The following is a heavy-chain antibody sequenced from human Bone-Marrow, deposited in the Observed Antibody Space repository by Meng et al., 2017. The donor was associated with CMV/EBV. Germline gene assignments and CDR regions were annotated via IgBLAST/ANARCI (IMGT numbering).Heavy chain of an antibody. CDR1: GYTFTGNY. D-gene: IGHD3-22*01. J-gene: IGHJ4*02. CDR2: INPNSGGT. CDR3: ARVGITMIAGDY. Sequence: VQLVQFGAEVKKPGASMKVSFKGSGYTFTGNYMHWVRQAPGQWLEWMGWINPNSGGTNYAQKFQGRVTMTRDTSISTAYMELSRLRSDDTAVYYCARVGITMIAGDYWGQGTLVTVSS. V-gene: IGHV1-2*02.